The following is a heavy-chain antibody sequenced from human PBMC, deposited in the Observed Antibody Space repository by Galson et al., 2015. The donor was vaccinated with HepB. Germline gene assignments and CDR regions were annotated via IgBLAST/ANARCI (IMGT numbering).Heavy chain of an antibody. CDR1: GFAFSTYA. CDR3: ATAAGYNYDSYFFDY. D-gene: IGHD5-24*01. V-gene: IGHV3-23*01. CDR2: ISGSGYSA. Sequence: SLRLSCAASGFAFSTYAMNWVRQAPGKGLEWVSTISGSGYSAYYADSVKGRFTISRHNSKNTVYLQMNGLRVGHTAVYYCATAAGYNYDSYFFDYWGQGSLVTVSS. J-gene: IGHJ4*02.